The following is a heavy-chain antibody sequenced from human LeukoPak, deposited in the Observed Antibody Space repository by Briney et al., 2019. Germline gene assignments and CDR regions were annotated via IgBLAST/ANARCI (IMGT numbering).Heavy chain of an antibody. CDR3: ARDRPLDADDYYGFYYFDY. Sequence: GASVKVSCKAAGYTFTGNYMHWVRQAPGQGLEWMGWINPNSGGTNHAQKFQGRVTMTRDTSISTAYMELSRLRSDDTTVYYCARDRPLDADDYYGFYYFDYWGQGTLVTVSS. D-gene: IGHD3-10*01. V-gene: IGHV1-2*02. CDR2: INPNSGGT. J-gene: IGHJ4*02. CDR1: GYTFTGNY.